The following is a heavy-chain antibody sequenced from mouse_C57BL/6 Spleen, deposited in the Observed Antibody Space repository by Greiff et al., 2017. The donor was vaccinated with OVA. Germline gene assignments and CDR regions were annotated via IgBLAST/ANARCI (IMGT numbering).Heavy chain of an antibody. CDR1: GYTFTSYW. D-gene: IGHD2-12*01. J-gene: IGHJ3*01. CDR2: INPSSGYT. Sequence: VQLQQSGAELAKPGASVKLSCKASGYTFTSYWMHWVKQRPGQGLEWIGYINPSSGYTKYNQKFKDKATLTADKSSSTAYMQLSSLTEEDAAVYDYARPTTGFAYWGQGTLVTVSA. V-gene: IGHV1-7*01. CDR3: ARPTTGFAY.